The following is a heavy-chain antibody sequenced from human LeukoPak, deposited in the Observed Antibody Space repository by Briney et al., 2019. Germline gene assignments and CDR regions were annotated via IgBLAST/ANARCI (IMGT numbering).Heavy chain of an antibody. J-gene: IGHJ4*02. CDR1: GYTFTSYG. V-gene: IGHV1-18*01. D-gene: IGHD3-3*01. CDR2: ISAYNGNT. CDR3: AREGRITIFGVVITVPDY. Sequence: ASVKVSCKASGYTFTSYGISWVRQAPGQGLEWMGWISAYNGNTNYAQKLQGRVTMTTDTSTSTAYMELRSLRSDDTAVYYCAREGRITIFGVVITVPDYWGQGTLVTVSS.